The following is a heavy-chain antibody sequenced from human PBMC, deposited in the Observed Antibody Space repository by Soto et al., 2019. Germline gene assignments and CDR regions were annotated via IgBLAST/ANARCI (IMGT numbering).Heavy chain of an antibody. Sequence: SETLSLTCTVSGGSISSGGYYWSWIRQHPGKGLEWIGYIYYSGSTYYNPSLKSRVTIPVDTSKNQFSLKLSSVTAADTAVYYCARDSSPAPAAASYYYYYYGMDVWGQGTTVTVSS. CDR3: ARDSSPAPAAASYYYYYYGMDV. CDR2: IYYSGST. D-gene: IGHD6-13*01. V-gene: IGHV4-31*03. J-gene: IGHJ6*02. CDR1: GGSISSGGYY.